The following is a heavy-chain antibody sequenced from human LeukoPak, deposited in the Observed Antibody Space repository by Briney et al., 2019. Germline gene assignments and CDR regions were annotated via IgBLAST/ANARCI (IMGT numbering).Heavy chain of an antibody. CDR3: ARHWDSAASHPAQFAS. CDR1: GGSISSRSYY. J-gene: IGHJ4*02. CDR2: LYYTGSF. D-gene: IGHD2-15*01. Sequence: SETLSLTCTVSGGSISSRSYYWGWTRQPPGKGLEWIMSLYYTGSFDYNPSLKSRVTISVDTSKNQFSLKLSAVTAADTAVYYCARHWDSAASHPAQFASWGQGTLVTVSS. V-gene: IGHV4-39*01.